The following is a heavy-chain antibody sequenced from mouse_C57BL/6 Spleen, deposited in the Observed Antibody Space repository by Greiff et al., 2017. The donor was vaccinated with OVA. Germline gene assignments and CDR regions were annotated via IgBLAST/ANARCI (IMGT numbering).Heavy chain of an antibody. CDR3: TRKGYDYDEVFDY. D-gene: IGHD2-4*01. CDR1: GYTFTSYW. Sequence: VQLQQSGTVLARPGASVKMSCKTSGYTFTSYWMHWVKQRPGQGLEWIGAIYPGNSDTSYNQKFKGKAKLTAVTSASTAYIELSSLTNEDSAVYYCTRKGYDYDEVFDYWGQGTTLTVSS. V-gene: IGHV1-5*01. J-gene: IGHJ2*01. CDR2: IYPGNSDT.